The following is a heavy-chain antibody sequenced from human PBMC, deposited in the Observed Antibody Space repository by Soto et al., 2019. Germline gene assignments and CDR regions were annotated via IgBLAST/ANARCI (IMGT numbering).Heavy chain of an antibody. Sequence: GXSVKVTCKASGYWFNTYGITWVRQAPGQGLEWMGWITAYNGHTNSAQKLQDRVTMTTDISTSTAYMELRSLRSDDTAVYYCARGQGEYCSGGSCYANYYYHGLDVWGQGTTVTVSS. CDR2: ITAYNGHT. D-gene: IGHD2-15*01. V-gene: IGHV1-18*01. CDR3: ARGQGEYCSGGSCYANYYYHGLDV. CDR1: GYWFNTYG. J-gene: IGHJ6*02.